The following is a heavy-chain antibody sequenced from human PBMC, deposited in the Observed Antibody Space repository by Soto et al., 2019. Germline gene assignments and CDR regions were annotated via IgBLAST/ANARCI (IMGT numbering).Heavy chain of an antibody. D-gene: IGHD2-15*01. V-gene: IGHV3-33*01. CDR1: GFTFSSYG. CDR3: ARDGGFGWFDP. Sequence: QVQLVESGGGVVQPGRSLRLSCAASGFTFSSYGMHWVRQAPGKGLEWVAVIWYDGSNKYYADSVKGRFTISRDNSKNTLYLQMNSLRAEDTAVYYCARDGGFGWFDPWCQGTLVTVSS. CDR2: IWYDGSNK. J-gene: IGHJ5*02.